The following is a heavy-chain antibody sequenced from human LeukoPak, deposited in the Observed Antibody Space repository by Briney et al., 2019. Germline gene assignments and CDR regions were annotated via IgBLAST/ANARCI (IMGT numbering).Heavy chain of an antibody. CDR3: ARGDYFDY. CDR2: IYYSGST. CDR1: GGSISSYH. J-gene: IGHJ4*02. Sequence: PSETLSLTCTVSGGSISSYHWSWIRQPPGKGLEWIGYIYYSGSTNYNPSLKSRVTISVDTSKNQFSLKLSSVTAADTAVYYCARGDYFDYWGQGTLVTVSS. V-gene: IGHV4-59*01.